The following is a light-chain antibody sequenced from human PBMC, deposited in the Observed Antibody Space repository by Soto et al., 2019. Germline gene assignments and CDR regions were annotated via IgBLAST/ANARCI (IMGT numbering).Light chain of an antibody. J-gene: IGKJ1*01. CDR3: QQRSNWPVT. Sequence: DIDFTHSPATLSLSPGEGATLSCRASQSVSSYLAWYQQKPGQAPRLLIYDASNRATGIPARFSGSGSGTDFTLIISSLEPEDFAVYYCQQRSNWPVTFGLGTKV. V-gene: IGKV3-11*01. CDR2: DAS. CDR1: QSVSSY.